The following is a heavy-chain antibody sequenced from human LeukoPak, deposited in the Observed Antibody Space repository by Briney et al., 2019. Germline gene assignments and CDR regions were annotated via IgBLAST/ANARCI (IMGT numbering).Heavy chain of an antibody. CDR3: ARDMVRGVPPSY. V-gene: IGHV3-11*01. Sequence: GGSLRLSCAASGFTFSDYYMSRIRQAPGKGLEWVSYISSSGSTIYYADSVKGRFTISRDNAKNSLYLQMNSLRAEDTAVYYCARDMVRGVPPSYWGQGTLVTVSS. CDR1: GFTFSDYY. J-gene: IGHJ4*02. CDR2: ISSSGSTI. D-gene: IGHD3-10*01.